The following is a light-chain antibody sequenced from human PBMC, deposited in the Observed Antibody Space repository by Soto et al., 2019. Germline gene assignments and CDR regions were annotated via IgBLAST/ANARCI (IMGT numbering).Light chain of an antibody. V-gene: IGLV2-14*01. CDR1: SSDVGGYNY. CDR3: SSYTSSSTLV. J-gene: IGLJ7*01. CDR2: EVT. Sequence: QSALTQPASVSGSPGQSITISCTGTSSDVGGYNYVSWYQQHPGKAPKLMIYEVTNRPSGVSHRFSGSKSGNTASLTISGLQAEDEADYYCSSYTSSSTLVFGTGTQLTVL.